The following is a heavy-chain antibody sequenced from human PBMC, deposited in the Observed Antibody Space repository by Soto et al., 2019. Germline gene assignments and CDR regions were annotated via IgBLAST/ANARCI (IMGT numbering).Heavy chain of an antibody. CDR1: GGTFSRYS. CDR3: ARGSGYYYWDDY. Sequence: SSVKVSCKASGGTFSRYSITWVRQAPGHGLEWIGRIIPIFGIASYAQKFQGRVTITRDTSASTAYMELSSLRSEDTAVYYCARGSGYYYWDDYWGQGTLVTVSS. J-gene: IGHJ4*02. V-gene: IGHV1-69*02. D-gene: IGHD3-22*01. CDR2: IIPIFGIA.